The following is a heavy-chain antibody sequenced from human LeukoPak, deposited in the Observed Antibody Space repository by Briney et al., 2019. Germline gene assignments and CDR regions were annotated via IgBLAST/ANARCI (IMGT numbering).Heavy chain of an antibody. CDR3: AHRDTAMVRVDY. Sequence: GGSPRLSCAASGFTFRNASMSWVRQAPGKGLEWVGRVKSKIAGGTTDYAAPVKGRFTISRDDSKNTLYLQMNSLTTEDTAVYFCAHRDTAMVRVDYWGQGTLVTVSS. D-gene: IGHD5-18*01. CDR1: GFTFRNAS. V-gene: IGHV3-15*01. CDR2: VKSKIAGGTT. J-gene: IGHJ4*02.